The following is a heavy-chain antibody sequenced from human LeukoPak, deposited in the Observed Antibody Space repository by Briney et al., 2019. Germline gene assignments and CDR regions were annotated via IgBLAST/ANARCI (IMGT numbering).Heavy chain of an antibody. CDR2: IIPIFGTA. V-gene: IGHV1-69*05. CDR1: GGTFSSYA. D-gene: IGHD1-7*01. CDR3: ATINWNYSIGFEY. J-gene: IGHJ4*02. Sequence: ASVKVSCKASGGTFSSYAISWVRQAPGQGLEWMGGIIPIFGTANYAQKFQGRVTITTDESTSTAYMELSNLRSEDTAVYYCATINWNYSIGFEYWGQGTLVTVSS.